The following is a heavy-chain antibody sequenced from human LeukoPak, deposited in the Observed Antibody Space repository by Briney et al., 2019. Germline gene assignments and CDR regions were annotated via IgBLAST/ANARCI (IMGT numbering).Heavy chain of an antibody. J-gene: IGHJ4*02. V-gene: IGHV1-2*02. CDR2: INPNDGDT. D-gene: IGHD2-2*01. CDR1: GGTFTDYY. Sequence: ASVKVSCKASGGTFTDYYMHWVRQAPGQGFEWMRWINPNDGDTNYAQKFQGRVTMTRDTSISTAHMEVSRLRSDDTAVYYCARANFLYCSSSTCLFDYWGQGTLVTVSS. CDR3: ARANFLYCSSSTCLFDY.